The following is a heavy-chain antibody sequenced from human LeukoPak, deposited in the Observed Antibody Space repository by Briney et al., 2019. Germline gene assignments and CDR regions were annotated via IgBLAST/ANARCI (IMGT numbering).Heavy chain of an antibody. CDR2: IYTRGST. CDR3: ARMRVTGTYPFDS. Sequence: SQTLSLSCTVSGGSSNIGNYYWTWIRQPAGKGLEWIGRIYTRGSTLYNPSLKSRVTISIDTSKNQFSLKLDSVTAADTAVYYCARMRVTGTYPFDSWGQGKLVTVSS. D-gene: IGHD1-1*01. J-gene: IGHJ4*02. CDR1: GGSSNIGNYY. V-gene: IGHV4-61*02.